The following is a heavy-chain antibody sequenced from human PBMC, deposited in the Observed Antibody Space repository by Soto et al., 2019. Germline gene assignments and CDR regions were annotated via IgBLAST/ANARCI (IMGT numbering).Heavy chain of an antibody. CDR1: GFTFSSYA. CDR3: AKVRKGGVATKFDY. Sequence: EVPLLESGGGLVQPGGSLRLSCAASGFTFSSYAMSWVRQAPGKGLEWVSAISGVGGGTYYADSVKGRFTISRDNSKNPLYVQMNTLGAEDTAVYYCAKVRKGGVATKFDYWGQGTLGTVSS. J-gene: IGHJ4*02. CDR2: ISGVGGGT. D-gene: IGHD5-12*01. V-gene: IGHV3-23*01.